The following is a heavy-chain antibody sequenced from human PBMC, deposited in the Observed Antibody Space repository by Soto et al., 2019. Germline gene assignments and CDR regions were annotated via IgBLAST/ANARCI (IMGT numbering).Heavy chain of an antibody. V-gene: IGHV3-30-3*01. CDR1: GFTFSSYA. CDR2: ISYDGSNK. D-gene: IGHD2-2*01. J-gene: IGHJ6*02. Sequence: GGSLRLSCAASGFTFSSYAMHWVRQAPGKGLEWVAVISYDGSNKYYADSVKGRFTISRDNSKNTLYLQMNSLRAGDTAVYYCARNGYCSSTSCYGMDVWGQGTTVTVSS. CDR3: ARNGYCSSTSCYGMDV.